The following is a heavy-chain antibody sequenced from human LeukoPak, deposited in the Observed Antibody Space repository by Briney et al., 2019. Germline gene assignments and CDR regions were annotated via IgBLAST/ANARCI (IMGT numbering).Heavy chain of an antibody. J-gene: IGHJ3*02. CDR2: INPNSGGT. CDR1: GYTFTGYY. CDR3: ARGVVRGAIHI. Sequence: GASVKVSCKASGYTFTGYYMHWVRQAPGQGLEWMGWINPNSGGTNCRVTMTRDTSISTAYMELSRLRSDDTAVYYCARGVVRGAIHIWCQGTMVTVSS. V-gene: IGHV1-2*02. D-gene: IGHD3-10*01.